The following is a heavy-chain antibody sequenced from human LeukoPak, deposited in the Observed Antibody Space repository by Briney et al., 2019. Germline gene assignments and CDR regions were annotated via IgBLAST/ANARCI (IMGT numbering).Heavy chain of an antibody. J-gene: IGHJ4*02. V-gene: IGHV3-30*18. CDR2: ISYDGNSQ. CDR3: AKPYPTLTTSAVLDN. D-gene: IGHD1-1*01. Sequence: SGGSLRLSCAASGFTFSSYVMHWVRQAPGRGLEWVAAISYDGNSQHYGAPVKGRFTISRDNSKNTVYLQINTLRTDDAAIYYCAKPYPTLTTSAVLDNWGQGTLVTVSS. CDR1: GFTFSSYV.